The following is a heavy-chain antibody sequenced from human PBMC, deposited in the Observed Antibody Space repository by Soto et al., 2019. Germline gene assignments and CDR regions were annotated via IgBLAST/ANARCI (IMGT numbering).Heavy chain of an antibody. J-gene: IGHJ6*02. Sequence: SETLSLTCTVSSASISSTNYKWGWIRQPPGKRLEWIGNIYYSGNTNYNQSLNNRVTVSVDTSKNQFSLKVTFVTAADTAVYYCARLHGYCISSSCHGHYAMDVWGQGTTVS. CDR2: IYYSGNT. CDR1: SASISSTNYK. V-gene: IGHV4-39*01. CDR3: ARLHGYCISSSCHGHYAMDV. D-gene: IGHD2-2*01.